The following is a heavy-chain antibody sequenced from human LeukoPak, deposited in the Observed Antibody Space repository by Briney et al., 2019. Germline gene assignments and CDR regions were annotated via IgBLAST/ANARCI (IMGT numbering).Heavy chain of an antibody. J-gene: IGHJ4*02. CDR3: ARDLGGGYYDSSGYYDY. V-gene: IGHV1-69*13. CDR1: GGTFSSYA. Sequence: SVKVSCKASGGTFSSYAISWVRQAPGQGLEWMGGIIPIFGTANYAQKFQGRVTITADESTSTAYVELSSLRSEDTAVYYCARDLGGGYYDSSGYYDYWGQGTLVTVSS. CDR2: IIPIFGTA. D-gene: IGHD3-22*01.